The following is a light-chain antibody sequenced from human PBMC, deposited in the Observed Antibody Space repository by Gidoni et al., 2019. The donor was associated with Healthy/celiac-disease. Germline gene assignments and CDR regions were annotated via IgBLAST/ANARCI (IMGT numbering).Light chain of an antibody. Sequence: AIRMTQSPSSFSASTADRGTITCRASQGISSYLAWYQQKPGKAPKLLIYAASTLQSGVPSRFSGSGSGTDFTLTISCLQSEDFATYYCQQYYSYPYTFXXXTKLEIK. CDR1: QGISSY. CDR3: QQYYSYPYT. V-gene: IGKV1-8*01. J-gene: IGKJ2*01. CDR2: AAS.